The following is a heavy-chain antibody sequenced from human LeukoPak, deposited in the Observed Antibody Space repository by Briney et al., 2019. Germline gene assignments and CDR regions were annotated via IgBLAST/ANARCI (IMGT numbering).Heavy chain of an antibody. J-gene: IGHJ4*02. D-gene: IGHD3-3*01. Sequence: GGSLRLSCAASGFTFSSYWMHCVRQVPGKGLLCFARINTDGSATNYADSVKGRFTISRDNAKNTLYLQMNSVRAEDAAVYYCAREPFEVSSYWGQGTLVTVSS. CDR2: INTDGSAT. V-gene: IGHV3-74*01. CDR1: GFTFSSYW. CDR3: AREPFEVSSY.